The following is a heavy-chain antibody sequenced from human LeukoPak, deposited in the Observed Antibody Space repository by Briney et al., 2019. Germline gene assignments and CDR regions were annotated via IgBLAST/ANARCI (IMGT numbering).Heavy chain of an antibody. V-gene: IGHV4-31*03. CDR2: ISYSGST. J-gene: IGHJ4*02. D-gene: IGHD5-12*01. CDR3: ARGGGVASGYDVLVY. Sequence: SETLSLTCTVSGGSISSGDYYWGWIRQHPGKGLEWIGYISYSGSTYYNPSLKSRLTISVDTSENQFSLKLSSLTAADTAAYYCARGGGVASGYDVLVYWGQGTLVTVSS. CDR1: GGSISSGDYY.